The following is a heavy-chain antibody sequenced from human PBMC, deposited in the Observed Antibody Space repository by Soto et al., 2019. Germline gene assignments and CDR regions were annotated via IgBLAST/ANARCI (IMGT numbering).Heavy chain of an antibody. CDR1: GFTFSSYG. CDR3: ASEYCSGGRCYYYGMDV. J-gene: IGHJ6*02. Sequence: QVQLVESGGGVVQPGRSLRPSCAASGFTFSSYGMHWVRQAPDKGLEWVAVIWYDGSNKYYADSVKGRFTISGDNSKNTLYLQMNSLRAEDTAVYYCASEYCSGGRCYYYGMDVWGQGTTVTVSS. CDR2: IWYDGSNK. D-gene: IGHD2-15*01. V-gene: IGHV3-33*01.